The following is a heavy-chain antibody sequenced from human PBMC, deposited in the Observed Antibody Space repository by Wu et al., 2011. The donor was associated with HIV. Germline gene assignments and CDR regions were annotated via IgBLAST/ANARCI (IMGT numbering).Heavy chain of an antibody. CDR2: IVPLFAAT. Sequence: VQLVQSGAEVKKPGSSVKVSCKASGGTFSGYTISWVRQAPGQGLEWIGGIVPLFAATNYTQKFQGRVTLTADKSTGTAYMELSSLRSEDTAVYYCARAGYYYDSSGYRQEAFDIWGQGTMVTVSS. D-gene: IGHD3-22*01. CDR3: ARAGYYYDSSGYRQEAFDI. V-gene: IGHV1-69*14. J-gene: IGHJ3*02. CDR1: GGTFSGYT.